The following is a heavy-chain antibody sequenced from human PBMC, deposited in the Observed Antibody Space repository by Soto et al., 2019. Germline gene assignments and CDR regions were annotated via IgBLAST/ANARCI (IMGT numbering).Heavy chain of an antibody. CDR1: GFTFSYSA. CDR3: AMGLAAAGPLDY. CDR2: ISGSGGTP. D-gene: IGHD6-13*01. V-gene: IGHV3-23*01. Sequence: VGSLRLSCAASGFTFSYSAMSWVRQGPGRGLEWVSTISGSGGTPYYADSVKGRFTISRDNSKNSLYLILNSLRADDTAIYYCAMGLAAAGPLDYWGQGALVTVSS. J-gene: IGHJ4*02.